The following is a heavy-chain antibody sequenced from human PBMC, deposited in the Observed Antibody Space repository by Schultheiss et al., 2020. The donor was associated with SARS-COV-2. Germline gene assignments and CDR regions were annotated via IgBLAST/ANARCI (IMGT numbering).Heavy chain of an antibody. V-gene: IGHV4-34*01. CDR2: INHSGST. CDR1: GGSFSGYY. Sequence: GSLRLSCAVYGGSFSGYYWSWIRQPPGKGLEWIGEINHSGSTNYNPSLKSRVTISVDTFKNQFSLKLSSVTAADTAVYYCARAYCSSTSCYLAFDIWGQGTMVTVSS. D-gene: IGHD2-2*01. CDR3: ARAYCSSTSCYLAFDI. J-gene: IGHJ3*02.